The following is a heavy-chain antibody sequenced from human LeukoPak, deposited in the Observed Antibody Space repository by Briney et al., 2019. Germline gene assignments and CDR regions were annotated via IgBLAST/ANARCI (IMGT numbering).Heavy chain of an antibody. CDR3: AKDPRYCSSTSCRYYYYYMDV. J-gene: IGHJ6*03. CDR1: GFTFSTYS. V-gene: IGHV3-48*01. Sequence: PGGSLRLSCAGSGFTFSTYSMNWVRLAPGKGLEWVSYISPTSGTIYYTDSVKGRFTISRDNSKNTLYLQMNSLRAEDTAVYYCAKDPRYCSSTSCRYYYYYMDVWGKGTTVTISS. CDR2: ISPTSGTI. D-gene: IGHD2-2*01.